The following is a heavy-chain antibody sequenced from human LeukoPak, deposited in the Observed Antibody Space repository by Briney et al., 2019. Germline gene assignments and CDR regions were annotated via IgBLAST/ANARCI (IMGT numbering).Heavy chain of an antibody. CDR2: IYYTGST. CDR3: ARDRGVTGEPDNAFDI. D-gene: IGHD2-21*02. V-gene: IGHV4-59*01. CDR1: GGSISTYY. Sequence: SETLSLTCTVSGGSISTYYWSWIRQPPGKGLEWIGYIYYTGSTSYNPSLKSRVTMSLDASKNQFSLELNSVTPADTAVYYCARDRGVTGEPDNAFDIWGQGTMVTVSS. J-gene: IGHJ3*02.